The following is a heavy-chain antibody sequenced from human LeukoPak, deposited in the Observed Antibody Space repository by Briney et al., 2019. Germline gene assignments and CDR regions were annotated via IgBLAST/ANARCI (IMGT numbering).Heavy chain of an antibody. CDR1: GGCISSHY. D-gene: IGHD2-21*02. J-gene: IGHJ4*02. V-gene: IGHV4-59*06. Sequence: SETLSLTCTVSGGCISSHYWSWIRQHPGKGLEWIGYIYYSGSTYYNPSLKSRVTISVDTSKNQFSLKLSSVTAADTAVYYCARGDVVVTVNYWGQGTLVTVSS. CDR2: IYYSGST. CDR3: ARGDVVVTVNY.